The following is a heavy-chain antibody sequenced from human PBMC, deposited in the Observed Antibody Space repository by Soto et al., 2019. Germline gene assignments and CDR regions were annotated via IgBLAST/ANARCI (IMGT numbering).Heavy chain of an antibody. Sequence: GGSLRLSCAASGFTFSNYSMHWVRQAPGKGLEWVAVISKDGDKKYYADSVKDRFTISRDNSKNTLYLQMNSLRPEDTAVHYCAREWSVANPGYWGQGTQVTVSS. V-gene: IGHV3-30-3*01. CDR1: GFTFSNYS. CDR2: ISKDGDKK. CDR3: AREWSVANPGY. J-gene: IGHJ4*02. D-gene: IGHD5-12*01.